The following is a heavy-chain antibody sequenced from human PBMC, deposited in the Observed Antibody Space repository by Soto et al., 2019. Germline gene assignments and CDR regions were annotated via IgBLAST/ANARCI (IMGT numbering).Heavy chain of an antibody. CDR1: GGTFGSYT. CDR3: ARQKAMPPHFYSGMDV. D-gene: IGHD2-2*01. Sequence: QVHLVQSGAEVKKPGSSVKVSCTASGGTFGSYTVTWVRQAPGQGLEWMGEIIPMVGTASYAQKFQGRVTLTADKSTTTAHMEMSSLSSDETAVYFCARQKAMPPHFYSGMDVWGQGNTVTVSS. J-gene: IGHJ6*02. V-gene: IGHV1-69*06. CDR2: IIPMVGTA.